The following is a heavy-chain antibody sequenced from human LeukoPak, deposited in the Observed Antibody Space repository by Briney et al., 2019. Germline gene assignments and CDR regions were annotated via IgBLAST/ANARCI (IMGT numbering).Heavy chain of an antibody. CDR1: GXSFTKYC. D-gene: IGHD6-13*01. V-gene: IGHV5-10-1*01. Sequence: GESLKISFKGSGXSFTKYCISWVRQMPGKGLERMGKIDPSDSYTFYNPSFQGHVTISADKSISTAYLQWSSLKASDTAMYYCATPAIAGVAYGMDVWGQGTTVTVSS. CDR3: ATPAIAGVAYGMDV. J-gene: IGHJ6*02. CDR2: IDPSDSYT.